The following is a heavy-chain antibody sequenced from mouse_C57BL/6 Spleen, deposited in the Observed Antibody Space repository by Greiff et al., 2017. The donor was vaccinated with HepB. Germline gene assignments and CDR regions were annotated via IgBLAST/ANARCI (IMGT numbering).Heavy chain of an antibody. V-gene: IGHV3-6*01. CDR2: ISYDGSN. J-gene: IGHJ4*01. Sequence: EVQLKESGPGLVKPSQSLSLTCSVTGYSITSGYYWNWIRQFPGNKLEWMGYISYDGSNNYNPSLKNRISITRDTSKNQFFLKLNSVTTEDTATYYCARIYYGSSYDPYYYAMDYWGQGTSVTVSS. CDR3: ARIYYGSSYDPYYYAMDY. D-gene: IGHD1-1*01. CDR1: GYSITSGYY.